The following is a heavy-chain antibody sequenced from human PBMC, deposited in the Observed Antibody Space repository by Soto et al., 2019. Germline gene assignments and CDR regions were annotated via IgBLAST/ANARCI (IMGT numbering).Heavy chain of an antibody. V-gene: IGHV1-18*01. CDR1: GYTFTIYG. CDR3: ARAYSSSSSWFDP. Sequence: QVQLVQSVAEVKKPGASVKVSCKSSGYTFTIYGISWVRQAPGQGLEWMGWIRAYIGNTNYEQKFQGRVTMTPDTSTSTAYMELRSLRSDDTAVYYCARAYSSSSSWFDPWGQGTLVTVSS. D-gene: IGHD6-6*01. CDR2: IRAYIGNT. J-gene: IGHJ5*02.